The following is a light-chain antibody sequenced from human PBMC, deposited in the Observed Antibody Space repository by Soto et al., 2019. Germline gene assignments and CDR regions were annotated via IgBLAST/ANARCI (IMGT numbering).Light chain of an antibody. Sequence: QSVLTQPRSVSGSPGQSVTISCTGTSSDVGGYNYVSWYQQHPGKAPKLMIHDVSKRPSGVPDRFSGSKSGNTASPTISGLQAEDEADYYCCSYAGSYTFDVFGTGTKVTVL. CDR1: SSDVGGYNY. CDR3: CSYAGSYTFDV. J-gene: IGLJ1*01. V-gene: IGLV2-11*01. CDR2: DVS.